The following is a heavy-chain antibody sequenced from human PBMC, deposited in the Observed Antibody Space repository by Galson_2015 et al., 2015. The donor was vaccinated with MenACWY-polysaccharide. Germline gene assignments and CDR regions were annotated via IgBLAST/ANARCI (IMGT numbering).Heavy chain of an antibody. CDR1: GFTFSSYA. D-gene: IGHD3-22*01. CDR3: AKGHYYDSSGYFYGGFDY. V-gene: IGHV3-23*01. J-gene: IGHJ4*02. CDR2: ISGSGGST. Sequence: SLRLSCAASGFTFSSYAMSWVRQAPGKGLEWVSAISGSGGSTYYADSVKGRFTISRDNSKNTLYLQMNSLRAEDQAVYYCAKGHYYDSSGYFYGGFDYWGQGTLVTVSS.